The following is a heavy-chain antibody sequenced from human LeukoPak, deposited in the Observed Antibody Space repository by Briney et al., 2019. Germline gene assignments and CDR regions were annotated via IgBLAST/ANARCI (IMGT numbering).Heavy chain of an antibody. CDR3: ARGRYDILTGYYPFAPYYFDY. CDR2: ISSNGGST. Sequence: PGGSMRLSCAASGFTFSSYAMHWVRQAPGKGLEYVSAISSNGGSTYYANSVKGRFTISRDNSKNTLYLQMGSLRVEDMAVYYCARGRYDILTGYYPFAPYYFDYWGQGTLVTVSS. CDR1: GFTFSSYA. D-gene: IGHD3-9*01. V-gene: IGHV3-64*01. J-gene: IGHJ4*02.